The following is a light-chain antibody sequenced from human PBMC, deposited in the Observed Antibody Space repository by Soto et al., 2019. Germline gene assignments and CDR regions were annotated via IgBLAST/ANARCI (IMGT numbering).Light chain of an antibody. V-gene: IGLV1-44*01. CDR3: GAWDDILNGFYV. Sequence: QSVLTQPPSASGTPGQRVTISCSGSSSNIGSNTVNWYQQLPGTAPKLLIYGNSQRPSGGPDRFSGSKSGTSASLAISGLQSEDEADYHCGAWDDILNGFYVFGTGTKVTVL. CDR2: GNS. CDR1: SSNIGSNT. J-gene: IGLJ1*01.